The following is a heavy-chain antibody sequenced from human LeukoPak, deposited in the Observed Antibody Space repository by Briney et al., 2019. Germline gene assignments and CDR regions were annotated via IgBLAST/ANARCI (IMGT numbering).Heavy chain of an antibody. CDR2: INPNSGGT. CDR1: GYTFTGYY. Sequence: GASVKVSCKASGYTFTGYYMHWVRQAPGQGLEWMGWINPNSGGTNYAQKFQGRVTMTRDTSIKTGYMELSRLRSDDTAMYYCARVREYSSGCYFDSWGQGTLVTVSS. V-gene: IGHV1-2*02. D-gene: IGHD6-19*01. J-gene: IGHJ4*02. CDR3: ARVREYSSGCYFDS.